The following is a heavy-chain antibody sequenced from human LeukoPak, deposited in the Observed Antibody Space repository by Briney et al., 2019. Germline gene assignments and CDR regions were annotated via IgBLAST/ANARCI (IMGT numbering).Heavy chain of an antibody. V-gene: IGHV4-31*03. J-gene: IGHJ4*02. D-gene: IGHD3-3*01. CDR2: IYYSGST. CDR3: ARSRFLEWSFDY. CDR1: GGSISSGGYY. Sequence: PSQTLSLTCTVPGGSISSGGYYWSWIRQHPGKGLEWIGYIYYSGSTYYNPSLKSRVTISVDTPKNQFSLKLSSVTAADTAVYYCARSRFLEWSFDYWGQGTLVTVSS.